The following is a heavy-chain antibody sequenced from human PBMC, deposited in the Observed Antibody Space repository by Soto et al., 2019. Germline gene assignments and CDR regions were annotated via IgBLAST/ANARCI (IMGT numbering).Heavy chain of an antibody. V-gene: IGHV3-21*06. J-gene: IGHJ4*02. Sequence: GSLRLSCAASGFTFTRYSMNWVRQAPGKGLEWVSSISSTTNYIYYGDSMKGRFTISRDNAKNSLYLEMNSLRAEDTAVYYCARESEDLTSNFDYWGQGTLVTAPQ. CDR2: ISSTTNYI. CDR1: GFTFTRYS. CDR3: ARESEDLTSNFDY.